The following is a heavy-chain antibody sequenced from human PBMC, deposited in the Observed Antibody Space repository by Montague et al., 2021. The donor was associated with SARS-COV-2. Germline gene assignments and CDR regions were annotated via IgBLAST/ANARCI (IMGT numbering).Heavy chain of an antibody. J-gene: IGHJ4*02. CDR2: IYYNRRT. Sequence: SETLSLTCTVSGGSINGYYWTWVRQPPGKGLQWIAHIYYNRRTSYIPSLKSRLSVSLDKAKYQFSLELTSVTAADTARYFCARGTEVGAFDYWGQGALVSVSS. D-gene: IGHD1-26*01. CDR3: ARGTEVGAFDY. CDR1: GGSINGYY. V-gene: IGHV4-59*01.